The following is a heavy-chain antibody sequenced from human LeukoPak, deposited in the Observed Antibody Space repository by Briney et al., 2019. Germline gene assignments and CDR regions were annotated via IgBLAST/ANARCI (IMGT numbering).Heavy chain of an antibody. V-gene: IGHV1-46*03. CDR2: INPSDGST. J-gene: IGHJ5*02. CDR1: GETFTTYY. CDR3: AKCRSPSKYDYAWGRNWFDP. D-gene: IGHD3-16*01. Sequence: ASVKVSCKASGETFTTYYIHWVRQAPGQGLEWMGIINPSDGSTTYAQKFQGRATMTRDTSTSTVYMELSSLTSEDTAVYFCAKCRSPSKYDYAWGRNWFDPWGPGTLVTVSS.